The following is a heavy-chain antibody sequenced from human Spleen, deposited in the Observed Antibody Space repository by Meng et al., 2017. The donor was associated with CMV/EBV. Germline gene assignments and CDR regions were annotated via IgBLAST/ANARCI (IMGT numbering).Heavy chain of an antibody. D-gene: IGHD3-3*01. CDR3: ASRTLQYDFWSGYNYRGFDY. V-gene: IGHV4-4*02. CDR2: IYHSGST. Sequence: ISSSNWWSWGRQPPGKGLEWIGEIYHSGSTNYNPSLKSRVTISVDKSKNQFSLKLSSVTAADTAVYYCASRTLQYDFWSGYNYRGFDYWGQGTLVTVSS. CDR1: ISSSNW. J-gene: IGHJ4*02.